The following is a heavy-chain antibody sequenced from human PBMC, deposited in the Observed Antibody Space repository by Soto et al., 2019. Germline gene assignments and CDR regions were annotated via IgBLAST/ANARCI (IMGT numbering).Heavy chain of an antibody. J-gene: IGHJ4*02. Sequence: PSETLSLTCTVSGDSISSSSYYWGWIRQPPGKGLEWIGSIYYSGSTYYNPSLKSRVTISVDTSKNQFSLKLSSVTAADTAVYYCARLGWIGGGYYFDYWGQGTLVT. CDR3: ARLGWIGGGYYFDY. CDR1: GDSISSSSYY. CDR2: IYYSGST. D-gene: IGHD2-15*01. V-gene: IGHV4-39*01.